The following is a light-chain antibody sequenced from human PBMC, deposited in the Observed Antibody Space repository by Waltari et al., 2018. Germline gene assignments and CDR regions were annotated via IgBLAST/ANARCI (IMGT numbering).Light chain of an antibody. CDR2: INSDGSH. Sequence: QLVLTQSPSASASLGASVKLTCTLDSGHSTNVIAWLQQQPEKGPRYLTKINSDGSHVKGDGIPDRFSGSGSGAERYLTISSLQSEDEADYYCQTGGHGTWVFGGGTKLTVL. J-gene: IGLJ2*01. V-gene: IGLV4-69*01. CDR1: SGHSTNV. CDR3: QTGGHGTWV.